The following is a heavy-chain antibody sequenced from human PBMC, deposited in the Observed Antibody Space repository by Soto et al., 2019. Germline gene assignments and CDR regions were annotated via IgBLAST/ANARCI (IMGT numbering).Heavy chain of an antibody. CDR2: INTYNGMT. V-gene: IGHV1-18*01. CDR1: GYTFINYH. D-gene: IGHD5-12*01. Sequence: QVQLVQSGGEVKKPGASVTVSCKASGYTFINYHITWVRQAPGQGLEWMAWINTYNGMTDYAQRFQGRVTMTRDTSTSTAYIELRNLGSDDTAVYFCAKSPRGEMATDWGQGPLVTVYS. J-gene: IGHJ4*02. CDR3: AKSPRGEMATD.